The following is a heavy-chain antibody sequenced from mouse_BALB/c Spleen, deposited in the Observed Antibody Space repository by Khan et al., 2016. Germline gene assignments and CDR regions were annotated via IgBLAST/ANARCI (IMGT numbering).Heavy chain of an antibody. CDR2: IDPANGNT. CDR1: GFNIKDTY. D-gene: IGHD1-1*01. V-gene: IGHV14-3*02. Sequence: VQLQQSGAELVKPGASVKLSCTASGFNIKDTYMHWVKQRPEQGLEWIGRIDPANGNTKYDPKFQGKATITADTSSNTAYLQLSSLTSEDTAVXYCARHYYGSSYYFDYWGQGTTLTVSS. CDR3: ARHYYGSSYYFDY. J-gene: IGHJ2*01.